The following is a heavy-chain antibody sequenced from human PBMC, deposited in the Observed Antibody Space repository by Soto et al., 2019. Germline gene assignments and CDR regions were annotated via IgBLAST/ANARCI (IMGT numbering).Heavy chain of an antibody. CDR1: GFTFSNFW. J-gene: IGHJ4*02. D-gene: IGHD5-18*01. V-gene: IGHV3-74*01. CDR3: ATLNSFGSDY. Sequence: GGSLRLSCAASGFTFSNFWMHWVRQAPGKGLVWVSRIYSDGSGTTYADSVKGRFTISRDNAKSTLYLQMNSLRVGDTAVYYCATLNSFGSDYWGRGTLVTVSS. CDR2: IYSDGSGT.